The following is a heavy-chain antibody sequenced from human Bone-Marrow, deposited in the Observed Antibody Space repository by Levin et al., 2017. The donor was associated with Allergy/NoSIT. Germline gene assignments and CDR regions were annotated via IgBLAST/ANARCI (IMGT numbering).Heavy chain of an antibody. D-gene: IGHD6-13*01. Sequence: SQTLSLTCTVSGDSICSSTDYWGWIRQPPGKGLEWIASIYNSGIMYHNPSLQSRVTISVETSKNQFSLRVHATSAAETAVCYCARAPGFASSWFASWGQVYLVTVSS. CDR2: IYNSGIM. CDR3: ARAPGFASSWFAS. J-gene: IGHJ5*01. V-gene: IGHV4-39*07. CDR1: GDSICSSTDY.